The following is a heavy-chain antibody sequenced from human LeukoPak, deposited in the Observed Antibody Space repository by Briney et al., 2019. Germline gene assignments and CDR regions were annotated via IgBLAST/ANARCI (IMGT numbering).Heavy chain of an antibody. CDR2: TGIRGNSYTT. J-gene: IGHJ4*02. V-gene: IGHV3-72*01. Sequence: GGSLRLSCSASGFTLSDPYMDWVRQAPGKGLEWVGCTGIRGNSYTTEYAESVKGRFTISRDDSKNSLYLQMNSLKAEDTAVYYCTSLSGYSGYDPLYYWGQGTLVTVPS. D-gene: IGHD5-12*01. CDR3: TSLSGYSGYDPLYY. CDR1: GFTLSDPY.